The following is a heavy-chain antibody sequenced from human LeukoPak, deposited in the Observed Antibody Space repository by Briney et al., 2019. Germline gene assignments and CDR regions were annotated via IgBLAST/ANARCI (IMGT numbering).Heavy chain of an antibody. Sequence: PLASVKASCKASGYTFNTYGISWVRQAPGQGLEWMGWINAYNGDTNHAQKFQGRVTMTTDTSTTTAYMELGSLRSDDTAVYYCARDGSGHWFDPWGQGTLVTVSS. CDR1: GYTFNTYG. D-gene: IGHD6-25*01. CDR3: ARDGSGHWFDP. CDR2: INAYNGDT. V-gene: IGHV1-18*04. J-gene: IGHJ5*02.